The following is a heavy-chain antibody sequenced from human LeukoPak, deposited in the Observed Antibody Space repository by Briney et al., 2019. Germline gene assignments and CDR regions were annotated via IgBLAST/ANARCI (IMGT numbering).Heavy chain of an antibody. CDR1: GYTFTSYA. V-gene: IGHV7-4-1*02. D-gene: IGHD6-13*01. Sequence: ASVKVSCKASGYTFTSYAMNWVRQAPGQGLEWMGWINTNTGNPTYAQGFTGRFVFSLDTSVSTAYLQISSLKAEDTAVYYCARDLRVSSSSWYLRDYYYGMDVWGQGTTVTVSS. CDR3: ARDLRVSSSSWYLRDYYYGMDV. CDR2: INTNTGNP. J-gene: IGHJ6*02.